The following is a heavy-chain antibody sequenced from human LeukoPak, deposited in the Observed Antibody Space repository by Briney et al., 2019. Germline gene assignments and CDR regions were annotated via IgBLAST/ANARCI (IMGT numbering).Heavy chain of an antibody. V-gene: IGHV3-23*01. Sequence: GGSLRLSCAASGFTFSSYAMSWVRQAPGKGLEWVSAISGSGGNTYYADSVKGRFTISRDNSKNTLYLQMNSLGAEDTAVYYCAKDLYDSSGILVYFDYWGQGTLVTVSS. CDR1: GFTFSSYA. CDR3: AKDLYDSSGILVYFDY. J-gene: IGHJ4*02. CDR2: ISGSGGNT. D-gene: IGHD3-22*01.